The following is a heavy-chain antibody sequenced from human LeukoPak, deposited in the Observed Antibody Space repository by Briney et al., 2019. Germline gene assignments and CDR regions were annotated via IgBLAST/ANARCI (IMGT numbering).Heavy chain of an antibody. CDR1: GGSISSGSYY. V-gene: IGHV4-61*02. CDR3: ARDLRLGDSSGYYYSAAFDI. Sequence: SETLSLTCTVSGGSISSGSYYWSWIRQPAGKGLEWIGRIYTSGSTNYNPSLKSRVTISVDTSKNQFSLKLSSATAADTAVYYCARDLRLGDSSGYYYSAAFDIWGQGTMVTVSS. J-gene: IGHJ3*02. CDR2: IYTSGST. D-gene: IGHD3-22*01.